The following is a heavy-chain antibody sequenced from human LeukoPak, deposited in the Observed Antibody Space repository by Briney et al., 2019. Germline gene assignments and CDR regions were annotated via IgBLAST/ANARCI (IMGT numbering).Heavy chain of an antibody. V-gene: IGHV4-31*03. J-gene: IGHJ5*02. Sequence: SETLSLSCTVSGDSISSHNHFWSWVRQVPGKGLEWIGYNYYSGRTNNNPSLDSRLTISVDTSENQFSLKLTSVTAADTALYYCARIVGSTSWFDTWGQGILVTVSS. CDR1: GDSISSHNHF. D-gene: IGHD2/OR15-2a*01. CDR2: NYYSGRT. CDR3: ARIVGSTSWFDT.